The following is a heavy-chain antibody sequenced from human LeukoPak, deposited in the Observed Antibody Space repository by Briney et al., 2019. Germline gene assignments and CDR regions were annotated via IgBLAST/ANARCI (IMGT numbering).Heavy chain of an antibody. CDR2: IYYSGST. CDR3: ARDRRWAAAGLYYFDY. CDR1: GGSISSHY. Sequence: PSETLSLTCTVPGGSISSHYWSWVRQPPGKGLEWIGDIYYSGSTNYNPSLKSRVTISVDTSKNQFSLKLSSVAAADTAVYYCARDRRWAAAGLYYFDYWGQGTLVTVSS. J-gene: IGHJ4*02. D-gene: IGHD6-13*01. V-gene: IGHV4-59*11.